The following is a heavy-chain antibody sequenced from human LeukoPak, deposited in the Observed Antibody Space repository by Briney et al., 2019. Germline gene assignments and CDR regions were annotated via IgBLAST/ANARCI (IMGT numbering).Heavy chain of an antibody. D-gene: IGHD3-22*01. J-gene: IGHJ4*02. Sequence: QAGGSLRLSCAASGFTFSSYAMSWVRQAPGKGLEWVSAFSATGGNTHYADSVKGRFTISRDNSKNTLYLQMDSLRAEDTAVYYCARDTSFPDSSGYPAYFDYWGQGTLVTVSS. CDR2: FSATGGNT. CDR3: ARDTSFPDSSGYPAYFDY. V-gene: IGHV3-23*01. CDR1: GFTFSSYA.